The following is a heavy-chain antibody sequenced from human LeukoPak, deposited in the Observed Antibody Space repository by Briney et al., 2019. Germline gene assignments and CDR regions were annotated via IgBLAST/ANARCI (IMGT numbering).Heavy chain of an antibody. J-gene: IGHJ4*02. CDR1: GFTFSSYA. CDR2: ISGSGGAT. D-gene: IGHD2/OR15-2a*01. Sequence: GSLRLSCAASGFTFSSYAMSWVRQAPGKGLEWVSAISGSGGATYYADSVKSRFTISRDNSKNTLYLQMNSLRAEDTAVYYCAKNRRSPEYYFDYWGQGTLVTVSS. V-gene: IGHV3-23*01. CDR3: AKNRRSPEYYFDY.